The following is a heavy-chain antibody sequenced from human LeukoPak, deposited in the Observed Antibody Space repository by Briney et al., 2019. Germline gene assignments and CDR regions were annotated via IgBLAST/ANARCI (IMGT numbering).Heavy chain of an antibody. CDR3: AREGGIAAAGTNN. D-gene: IGHD6-13*01. CDR2: ISGHDTST. V-gene: IGHV3-23*01. Sequence: GGSLRLSCAASGFTFSNYAMNWVRQAPGKGLEWVSAISGHDTSTYYAGSVKGRFTISRDNAKNSLYLQMNSLRAEDTAVYYCAREGGIAAAGTNNWGQGTLVTVSS. J-gene: IGHJ4*03. CDR1: GFTFSNYA.